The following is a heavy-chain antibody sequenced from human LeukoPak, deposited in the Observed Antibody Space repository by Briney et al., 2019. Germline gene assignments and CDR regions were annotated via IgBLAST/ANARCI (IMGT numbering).Heavy chain of an antibody. Sequence: SETLSLTCTVSGGSTSSSNYYWGWIRQPPGTGLEWIGGIHYSGNTYYNPSLKSRVTISIDTSKNQFSLKLSSVTAADTAVYYCARLGAGPTYYDFWSGYSSFYFDYWGQGTLVTVSS. D-gene: IGHD3-3*01. CDR2: IHYSGNT. CDR1: GGSTSSSNYY. CDR3: ARLGAGPTYYDFWSGYSSFYFDY. J-gene: IGHJ4*02. V-gene: IGHV4-39*01.